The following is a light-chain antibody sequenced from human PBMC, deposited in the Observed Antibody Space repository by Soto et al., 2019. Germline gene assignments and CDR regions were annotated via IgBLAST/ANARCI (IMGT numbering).Light chain of an antibody. CDR2: DVS. V-gene: IGLV2-14*03. CDR3: SSYTSSSTNV. J-gene: IGLJ1*01. Sequence: QSVLTQPASVSGSPGQSITISCTGTSSDVGGYNYVSWYQQHPGKGPKLIIYDVSNRPSGVSNRVSGSKSGNTASLTISGLQPEDEADYYCSSYTSSSTNVSGTGTKVTV. CDR1: SSDVGGYNY.